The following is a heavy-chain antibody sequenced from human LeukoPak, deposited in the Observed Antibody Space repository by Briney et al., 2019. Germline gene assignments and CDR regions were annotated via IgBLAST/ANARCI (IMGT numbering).Heavy chain of an antibody. CDR2: IIPIFGTA. Sequence: ASVKVSCKASGGTFSSYAISWVRQAPGQGLEWMGGIIPIFGTANYAQKFQGRVTITADESTSTAYMELSSLRSEDTAVYYCARGSDYDFWSGQTLNWPDPWGQGTLVTVSS. V-gene: IGHV1-69*13. CDR1: GGTFSSYA. D-gene: IGHD3-3*01. J-gene: IGHJ5*02. CDR3: ARGSDYDFWSGQTLNWPDP.